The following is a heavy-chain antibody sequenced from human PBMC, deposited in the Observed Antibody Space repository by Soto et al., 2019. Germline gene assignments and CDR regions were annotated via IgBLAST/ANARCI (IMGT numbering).Heavy chain of an antibody. D-gene: IGHD3-3*01. CDR1: GFTVSNFF. Sequence: EVQLVESGGGLVQPGGSLRLSCAASGFTVSNFFMTWVRQAPGKGLEWVSVISSDDGTFYADSVRGRFTISRDNSKNTLYLEMNNRRAGDTAVYYCARDTLGGAYDFCHGGQGTLVTVSS. V-gene: IGHV3-66*01. CDR3: ARDTLGGAYDFCH. J-gene: IGHJ4*02. CDR2: ISSDDGT.